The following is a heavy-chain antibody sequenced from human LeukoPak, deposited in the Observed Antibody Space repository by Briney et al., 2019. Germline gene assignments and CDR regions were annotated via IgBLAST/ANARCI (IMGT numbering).Heavy chain of an antibody. CDR3: ARDGLYSYGYSYFDY. CDR1: GVSSTSYH. J-gene: IGHJ4*02. V-gene: IGHV4-4*07. D-gene: IGHD5-18*01. Sequence: PSETLSLTCTVSGVSSTSYHWSWIRQPAGKGLEWIGRIHASGTSNYNPSLKSRVTMSVDTSKNQFSLKLTSVTAADTAVYYCARDGLYSYGYSYFDYWGQGTLVTVSS. CDR2: IHASGTS.